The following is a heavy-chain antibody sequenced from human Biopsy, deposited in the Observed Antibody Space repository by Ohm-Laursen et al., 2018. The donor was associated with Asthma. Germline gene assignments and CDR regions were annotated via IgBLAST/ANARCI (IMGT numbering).Heavy chain of an antibody. D-gene: IGHD6-19*01. V-gene: IGHV3-64*04. J-gene: IGHJ4*02. CDR2: ISSNGGST. CDR3: ARGDSSGWSHYYFDY. CDR1: GFTFSSYA. Sequence: SLRLSCAASGFTFSSYAMHWVRQAPGKGLEYVSAISSNGGSTYYADSVKGRFTISRDNSKNTLHLQMHSLRVEDTAVYYCARGDSSGWSHYYFDYWGQGTLVTVSS.